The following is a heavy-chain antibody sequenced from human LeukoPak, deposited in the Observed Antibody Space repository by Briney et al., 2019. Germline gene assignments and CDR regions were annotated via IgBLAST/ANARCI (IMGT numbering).Heavy chain of an antibody. CDR1: GFTFSSYS. CDR2: ISSSSSTI. V-gene: IGHV3-48*04. Sequence: PGGSLRLSCAASGFTFSSYSMNWVRQAPGKGLEWVSYISSSSSTIYYADSMKGRFTISRDNAKNSLYLQMNSLRAEDTAVYYCARVRAGPAAQGWFDPWGQGTLVTVSS. D-gene: IGHD2-2*01. CDR3: ARVRAGPAAQGWFDP. J-gene: IGHJ5*02.